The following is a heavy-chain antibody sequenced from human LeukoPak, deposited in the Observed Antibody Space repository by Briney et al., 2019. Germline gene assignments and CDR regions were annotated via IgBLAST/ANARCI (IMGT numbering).Heavy chain of an antibody. J-gene: IGHJ3*02. Sequence: PGGSLSLLCAVSGFTFSNAWMSWVRQAPGKGLVWVGRIKSKTDGGTTDYAAPVKGRFTISRDDSKNTLYLQMNSLKTEDTAVYYCTTDYYGSGSYPDAFDIWGRGTMVTVSS. CDR3: TTDYYGSGSYPDAFDI. V-gene: IGHV3-15*01. CDR2: IKSKTDGGTT. D-gene: IGHD3-10*01. CDR1: GFTFSNAW.